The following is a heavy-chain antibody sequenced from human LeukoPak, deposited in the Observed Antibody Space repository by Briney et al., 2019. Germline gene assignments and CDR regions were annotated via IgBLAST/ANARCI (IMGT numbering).Heavy chain of an antibody. Sequence: SETLSLTCTVSGGSISPYYWSWIRQPAGKGLEWIGRIYTSGNSNYNPSLKSRVTMSVDTSKNQFSLKLASVTAADTAVYYCAREVAVAKRGDYFDYWGQGTLVSVSS. D-gene: IGHD6-19*01. V-gene: IGHV4-4*07. CDR3: AREVAVAKRGDYFDY. CDR1: GGSISPYY. CDR2: IYTSGNS. J-gene: IGHJ4*02.